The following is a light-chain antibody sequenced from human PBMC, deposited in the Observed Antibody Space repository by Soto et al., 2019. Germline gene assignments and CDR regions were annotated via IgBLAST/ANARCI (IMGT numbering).Light chain of an antibody. CDR1: QTVGRSY. CDR3: QQYDSIPPWT. V-gene: IGKV3-20*01. Sequence: EIVLTQSPGIMYLSPGERAALACRASQTVGRSYLAWYHQQPGQAPRLLVFGTSTRATGIPDRFSGGGSGTDLALTISRLEPEYYAVYFCQQYDSIPPWTFGQGTKVDIK. CDR2: GTS. J-gene: IGKJ1*01.